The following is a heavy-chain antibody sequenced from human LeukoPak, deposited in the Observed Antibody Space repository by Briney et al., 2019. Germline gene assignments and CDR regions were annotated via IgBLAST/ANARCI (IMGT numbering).Heavy chain of an antibody. CDR3: ASLGDGITGTKILSYFDY. Sequence: SETLSLTCTVSGGSISSSSYYWGWIRQPPGKGLEWIGSIYYSGSTYYNPSLKSRVTISVDTSKNQFSLKLSSVTAADTAVYYCASLGDGITGTKILSYFDYWGQGTLVTVSS. D-gene: IGHD1-20*01. J-gene: IGHJ4*02. V-gene: IGHV4-39*07. CDR1: GGSISSSSYY. CDR2: IYYSGST.